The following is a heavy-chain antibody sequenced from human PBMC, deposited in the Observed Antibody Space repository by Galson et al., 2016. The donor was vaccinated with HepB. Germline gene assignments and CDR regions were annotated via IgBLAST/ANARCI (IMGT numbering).Heavy chain of an antibody. Sequence: SLRLSCAASGFSFSKYTMNWVRQAPGKGLEWVSSISTSSSYISYADSLKGRFTISRDNAKNSLYLQMTSLRAEDTAVYYCARTMVRGVVKVGYYYYGLDVWGQGTTVTVSS. CDR3: ARTMVRGVVKVGYYYYGLDV. J-gene: IGHJ6*02. CDR2: ISTSSSYI. V-gene: IGHV3-21*06. D-gene: IGHD3-10*01. CDR1: GFSFSKYT.